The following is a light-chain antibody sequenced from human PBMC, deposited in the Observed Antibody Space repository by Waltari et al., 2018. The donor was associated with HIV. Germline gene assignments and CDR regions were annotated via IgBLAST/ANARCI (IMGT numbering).Light chain of an antibody. CDR1: SPDADLYNY. V-gene: IGLV2-14*01. Sequence: QSALTQPASMSGSPGQSITISCMGSSPDADLYNYVPWSQHYPGKAPKLILYEVKNRPSGVSSRFSGSKSGNTASLTISGLQPEDEAHYYCSSYTSSSTLDVIFGGGTKLTVL. CDR2: EVK. J-gene: IGLJ2*01. CDR3: SSYTSSSTLDVI.